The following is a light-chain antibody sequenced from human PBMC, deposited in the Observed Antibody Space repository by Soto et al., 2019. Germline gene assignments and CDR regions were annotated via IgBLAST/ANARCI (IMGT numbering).Light chain of an antibody. CDR1: SSDVGAYIF. Sequence: QSVLTQPSSVSESPGQSITISCTGTSSDVGAYIFVSWYQQHPGKAPKLMIYDIINRPSGVSNRFSGSKSGNTASLTISGLQAEDEADYYCVSFTTSRSYVFGTGTKVTVL. J-gene: IGLJ1*01. CDR3: VSFTTSRSYV. CDR2: DII. V-gene: IGLV2-14*03.